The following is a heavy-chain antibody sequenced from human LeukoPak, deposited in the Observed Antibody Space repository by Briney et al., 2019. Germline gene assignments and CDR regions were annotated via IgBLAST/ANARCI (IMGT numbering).Heavy chain of an antibody. CDR1: GGSISSSSYY. CDR2: IYYSGST. CDR3: ARSVDYGNYLVVGWFDP. D-gene: IGHD4-11*01. Sequence: SETLSLTCTVSGGSISSSSYYWGWIRQPPGKGLEWIGSIYYSGSTYYNPSLKSRATISVDTSKNQFSLKLSSVTAADTAVYYCARSVDYGNYLVVGWFDPWGQGTLVTVSS. V-gene: IGHV4-39*01. J-gene: IGHJ5*02.